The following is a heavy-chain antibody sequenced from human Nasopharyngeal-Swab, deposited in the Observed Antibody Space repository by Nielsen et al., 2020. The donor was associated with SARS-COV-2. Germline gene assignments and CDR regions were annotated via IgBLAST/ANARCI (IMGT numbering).Heavy chain of an antibody. CDR2: INPSGGSA. D-gene: IGHD5-18*01. J-gene: IGHJ3*02. V-gene: IGHV1-46*01. CDR1: GYTFTSYY. CDR3: ARYTAMVLFDI. Sequence: ASVKVSCKASGYTFTSYYMHWVRQAPGQGLEWMGIINPSGGSASYAQKFQGRVTMTRDTSTSTVYMELSSLRSEDTAVYYCARYTAMVLFDIWGQGTMVTVSS.